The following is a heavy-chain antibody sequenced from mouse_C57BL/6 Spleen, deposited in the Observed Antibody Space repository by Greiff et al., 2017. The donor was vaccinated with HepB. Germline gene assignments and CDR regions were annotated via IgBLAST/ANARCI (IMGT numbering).Heavy chain of an antibody. J-gene: IGHJ4*01. CDR2: INYDGSST. CDR1: GFTFSDYY. V-gene: IGHV5-16*01. CDR3: ARDGDGNYAMDY. D-gene: IGHD2-1*01. Sequence: EVKVVESEGGLVQPGSSMKLSCTASGFTFSDYYMAWVRQVPEKGLEWVANINYDGSSTYYLDSLKSRFIISRDNAKNILYLQMSSLKSEDTATYYCARDGDGNYAMDYWGQGTSVIVSS.